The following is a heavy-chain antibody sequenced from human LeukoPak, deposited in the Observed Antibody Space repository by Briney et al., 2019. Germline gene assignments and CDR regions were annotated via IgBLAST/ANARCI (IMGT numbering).Heavy chain of an antibody. J-gene: IGHJ1*01. CDR2: ISSGGNT. CDR3: ARVPQQLAPEYFQH. CDR1: GYIFSNYG. V-gene: IGHV1-18*01. D-gene: IGHD6-13*01. Sequence: ASVKVSCKATGYIFSNYGISWVRQAPGHGLEWMGWISSGGNTNYAPKFQDRATMTTDTSTSTAYMELRSLRFDDTAVYYCARVPQQLAPEYFQHWGQGTLVTVSS.